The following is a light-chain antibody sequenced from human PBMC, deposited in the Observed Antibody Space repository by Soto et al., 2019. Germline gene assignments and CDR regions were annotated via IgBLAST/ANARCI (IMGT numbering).Light chain of an antibody. CDR2: KAS. CDR1: QSIGSW. CDR3: QQYGSYSPWT. J-gene: IGKJ1*01. V-gene: IGKV1-5*03. Sequence: DIQMTQSPSTLSASVGDRVTITCRASQSIGSWLAWYQQKPGKAPKLLIYKASSLESGVPSRFSGSGSGTEFTITISSLQPDDFASYYCQQYGSYSPWTFGQGTKVEIK.